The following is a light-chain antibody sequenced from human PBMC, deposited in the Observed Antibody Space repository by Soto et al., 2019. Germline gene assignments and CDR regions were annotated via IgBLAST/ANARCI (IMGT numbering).Light chain of an antibody. CDR2: AAS. Sequence: DIQMTQSPSSLSASVGDRVTITCRASQNISTFLNWYQQEPGKAPKLLIYAASSLQGGVPSRFSGSGSGTDFTLTITSLQPEDFASYYCQQSYSTWCTFGQGNKLEIK. V-gene: IGKV1-39*01. CDR3: QQSYSTWCT. CDR1: QNISTF. J-gene: IGKJ2*02.